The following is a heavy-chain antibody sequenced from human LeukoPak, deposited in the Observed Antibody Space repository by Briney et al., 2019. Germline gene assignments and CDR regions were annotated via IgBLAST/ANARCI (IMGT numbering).Heavy chain of an antibody. CDR2: IVPILGIA. CDR1: GCTFSSYA. V-gene: IGHV1-69*04. J-gene: IGHJ1*01. Sequence: SVKVSCKASGCTFSSYAISWVRQAPGQGLEWMGRIVPILGIANYAQKFQGRVTITADKSTSTAYMELSSLRSEDPAVYYCARGAPYCCGECYYNEYFQHWGQGTLVTVSS. CDR3: ARGAPYCCGECYYNEYFQH. D-gene: IGHD2-21*01.